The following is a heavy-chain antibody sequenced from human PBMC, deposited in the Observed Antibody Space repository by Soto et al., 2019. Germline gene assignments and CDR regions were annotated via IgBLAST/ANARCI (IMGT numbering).Heavy chain of an antibody. Sequence: GSLRLSCAASGFIFNNYAMVWVRQAPGKGLEWVSAVSGTSDVSYYGDSVKGRFTVSRDNSKNTLYLQLDRLRAEDTALYYCARRDRGYFDYWGQGALVTVSS. CDR2: VSGTSDVS. V-gene: IGHV3-23*01. CDR1: GFIFNNYA. CDR3: ARRDRGYFDY. J-gene: IGHJ4*02.